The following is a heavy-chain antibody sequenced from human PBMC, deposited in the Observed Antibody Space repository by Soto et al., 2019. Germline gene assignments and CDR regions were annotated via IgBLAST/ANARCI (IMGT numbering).Heavy chain of an antibody. CDR2: INHSGST. D-gene: IGHD3-9*01. CDR3: ARVDILRAFDI. J-gene: IGHJ3*02. Sequence: PSETLSLTCAVYGRSFSGYYWSWIRQPPGKGLEWIGEINHSGSTNYNPSLKSRVTISVDTSKNQFSLKLSSVTAADTAVYYCARVDILRAFDIWGQGTMVTVSS. CDR1: GRSFSGYY. V-gene: IGHV4-34*01.